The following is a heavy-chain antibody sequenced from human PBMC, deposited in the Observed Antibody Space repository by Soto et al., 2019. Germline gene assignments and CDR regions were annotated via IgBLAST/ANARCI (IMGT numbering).Heavy chain of an antibody. D-gene: IGHD6-19*01. Sequence: QVELQESGPGLVKPSQPLSLTCTVSGGSISSGGYYWSWIRQHPGKGLEWIGYIYDSGSTYYNPSLKGRVTISVDTSKNQFSLKLSSVTAADTGVYYCASQATGWYPDYWGQGTLVTVSS. CDR3: ASQATGWYPDY. CDR1: GGSISSGGYY. V-gene: IGHV4-31*03. CDR2: IYDSGST. J-gene: IGHJ4*02.